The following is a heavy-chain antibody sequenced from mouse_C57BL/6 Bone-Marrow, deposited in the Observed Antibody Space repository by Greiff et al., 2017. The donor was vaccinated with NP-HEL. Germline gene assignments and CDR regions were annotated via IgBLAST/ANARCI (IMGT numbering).Heavy chain of an antibody. CDR3: ARDAGGAMDY. V-gene: IGHV7-1*01. CDR1: GFTFSDFY. J-gene: IGHJ4*01. Sequence: EVNVVESGGGLVQSGRSLRLSCATSGFTFSDFYMEWVRQAPGKGLEWIAASRNKANDYTTEYSASVKGRFIVSRDTSQSILYLQMNALRAEDTAIYYCARDAGGAMDYWGQGTSVTVSS. CDR2: SRNKANDYTT.